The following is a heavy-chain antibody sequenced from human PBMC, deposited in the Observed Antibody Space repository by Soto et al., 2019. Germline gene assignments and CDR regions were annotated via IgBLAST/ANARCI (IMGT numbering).Heavy chain of an antibody. Sequence: PAETLSLTCTVSGGSISNTNYYWGWIRQPPGKGLEWIGSIYYSGSTHYSPSLKSRVTISVDTSKNQFSLKLSSVIAADTAVYYCARNETSGYFDYWGRGTLVTVSS. V-gene: IGHV4-39*01. CDR3: ARNETSGYFDY. D-gene: IGHD3-22*01. J-gene: IGHJ4*02. CDR2: IYYSGST. CDR1: GGSISNTNYY.